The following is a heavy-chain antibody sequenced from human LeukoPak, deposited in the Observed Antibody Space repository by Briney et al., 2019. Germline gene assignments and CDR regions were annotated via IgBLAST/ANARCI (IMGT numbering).Heavy chain of an antibody. CDR3: ARTGDWSYFDY. V-gene: IGHV4-34*01. J-gene: IGHJ4*02. Sequence: SETLSLTCAVHGGSFSGYYWSWIRQPPGKGLEWIGEINHSGSTNYNPSLKSRVTISVDKSKNQFSLKLSSVTAADTAVYYCARTGDWSYFDYWGQGTLVTVSS. D-gene: IGHD2-21*02. CDR2: INHSGST. CDR1: GGSFSGYY.